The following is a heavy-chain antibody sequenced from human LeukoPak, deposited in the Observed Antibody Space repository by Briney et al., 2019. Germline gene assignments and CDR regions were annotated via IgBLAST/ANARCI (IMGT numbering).Heavy chain of an antibody. J-gene: IGHJ4*02. CDR2: IYDSGST. CDR3: AGRVRWDYYGSGSYYNI. D-gene: IGHD3-10*01. CDR1: GGSISSYY. Sequence: SETLSLTCTVSGGSISSYYWSWIRQPPGKGLEWIGYIYDSGSTNYNPSLKSRVTISVDTSKNQFSLKLSSVTAADTAVYYCAGRVRWDYYGSGSYYNIWGQGTLVTASS. V-gene: IGHV4-59*01.